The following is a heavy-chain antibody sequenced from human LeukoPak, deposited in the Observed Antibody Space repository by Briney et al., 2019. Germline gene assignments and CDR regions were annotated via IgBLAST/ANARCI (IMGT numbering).Heavy chain of an antibody. D-gene: IGHD5-24*01. CDR1: GGSISSSSYY. Sequence: PSETLSLTCTVSGGSISSSSYYWGWIRQPPGKGLQWIGSFYYSGSTYYNPSLKSRVTIYVDTSKNQFSLKLSSVTAADTAVYYCARGRRDGYNLEYFDKWGQGTLVTVSS. CDR3: ARGRRDGYNLEYFDK. CDR2: FYYSGST. V-gene: IGHV4-39*01. J-gene: IGHJ4*02.